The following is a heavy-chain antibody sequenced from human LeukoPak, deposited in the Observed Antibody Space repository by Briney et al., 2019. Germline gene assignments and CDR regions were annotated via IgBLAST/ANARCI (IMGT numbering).Heavy chain of an antibody. CDR2: ISNSGTTT. D-gene: IGHD2-2*01. J-gene: IGHJ5*02. CDR3: ARDQIYCSNTGCYGGAGWFDP. V-gene: IGHV3-11*01. Sequence: SGGSLRLSCADSRFTFSDYYMSWIRQAPGKGLEWISYISNSGTTTYYADSVKGRFTISRDNGKNSLYLQMNSLRVEDTAVYYCARDQIYCSNTGCYGGAGWFDPWGQGTLVTVSS. CDR1: RFTFSDYY.